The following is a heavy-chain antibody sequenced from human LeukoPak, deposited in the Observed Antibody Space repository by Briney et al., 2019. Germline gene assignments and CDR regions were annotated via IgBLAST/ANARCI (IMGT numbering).Heavy chain of an antibody. CDR1: GFTFSSYS. CDR2: ISSSSSTI. CDR3: ARDDYGDSGEYFQH. Sequence: PGGSLRLSCAASGFTFSSYSMNWVRQAPGKGLEWVSYISSSSSTIYYADSVKGRFTISRDNAKNSLYLQMNSLRAEDTAVYYCARDDYGDSGEYFQHWGQGTLVTVSS. J-gene: IGHJ1*01. V-gene: IGHV3-48*01. D-gene: IGHD4-17*01.